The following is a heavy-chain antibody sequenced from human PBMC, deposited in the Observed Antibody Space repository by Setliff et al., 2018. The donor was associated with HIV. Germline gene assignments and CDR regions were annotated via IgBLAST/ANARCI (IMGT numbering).Heavy chain of an antibody. D-gene: IGHD4-17*01. V-gene: IGHV1-69*13. CDR2: IIPIFGTA. J-gene: IGHJ4*02. CDR3: TKPTTVVTSYYFDS. Sequence: SVKVSCKASGGGVSNHVISWVRQAPGRGLEWMAGIIPIFGTADYAQKFKGRVTITADESTRAAYLELSSLITEDTAVYYCTKPTTVVTSYYFDSWGQGTQVTVSS. CDR1: GGGVSNHV.